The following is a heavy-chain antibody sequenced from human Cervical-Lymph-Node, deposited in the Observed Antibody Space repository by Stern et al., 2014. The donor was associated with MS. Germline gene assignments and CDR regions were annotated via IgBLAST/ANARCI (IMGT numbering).Heavy chain of an antibody. CDR3: ARDLTVFGVVSGMDV. CDR2: ISSRSEYI. J-gene: IGHJ6*02. Sequence: EVQLEESGGGLVKPGGSLRLSCSASGFTFRTYSLNWVRQAPGKGPEWVSSISSRSEYIYDGDSVKGRFTISRDNAKNSLYLQMNNLRAEDTAVYYCARDLTVFGVVSGMDVWGPGTAVTVSS. CDR1: GFTFRTYS. D-gene: IGHD3-3*01. V-gene: IGHV3-21*01.